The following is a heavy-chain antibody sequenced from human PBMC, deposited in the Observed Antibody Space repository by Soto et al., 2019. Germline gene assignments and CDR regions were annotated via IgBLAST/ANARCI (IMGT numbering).Heavy chain of an antibody. D-gene: IGHD6-13*01. CDR2: INWNSGSI. Sequence: VQLMESGGGLVQPGRSLRLSCAASGFTFDDYAMHWVRQVPGKGLEWVSGINWNSGSIGYGDSVKGRFAISRDNAKNSLHLQMNSLSAEDTAFYYCVKDESINWYSGHFRHWGQGTLVTVSS. CDR1: GFTFDDYA. CDR3: VKDESINWYSGHFRH. V-gene: IGHV3-9*01. J-gene: IGHJ1*01.